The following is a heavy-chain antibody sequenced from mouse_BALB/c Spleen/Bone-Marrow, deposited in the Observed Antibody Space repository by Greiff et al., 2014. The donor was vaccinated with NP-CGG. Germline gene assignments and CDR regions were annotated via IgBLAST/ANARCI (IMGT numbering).Heavy chain of an antibody. Sequence: EVKLMESGPDLVKPGASVKLSCKASGYAFTGYFLNWVRQSHGKSLEWIGRINPFNGDTFYNQKFKGKATLTVDKSSTTAHMELLSLTSEDSAVYYCGRWGDGYYYAIDYWGQGTSVTVSS. D-gene: IGHD2-3*01. J-gene: IGHJ4*01. CDR3: GRWGDGYYYAIDY. CDR2: INPFNGDT. V-gene: IGHV1-37*01. CDR1: GYAFTGYF.